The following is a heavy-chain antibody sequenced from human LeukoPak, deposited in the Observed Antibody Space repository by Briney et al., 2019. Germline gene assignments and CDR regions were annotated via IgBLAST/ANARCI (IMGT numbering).Heavy chain of an antibody. CDR2: ISGHSTYI. CDR3: ARKKDSTSSFDY. J-gene: IGHJ4*02. CDR1: GFTFSSYG. V-gene: IGHV3-21*01. D-gene: IGHD6-6*01. Sequence: GGSLRLSCAASGFTFSSYGMSWVRQAPGKGLEWVSCISGHSTYIYYADSLKGRFTISRDNAKNSLYLQMNSLRAEDTAVYYCARKKDSTSSFDYWGQGTLVTVSS.